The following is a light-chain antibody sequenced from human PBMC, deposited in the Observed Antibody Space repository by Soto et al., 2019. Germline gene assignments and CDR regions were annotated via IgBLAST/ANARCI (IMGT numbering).Light chain of an antibody. CDR2: GAS. V-gene: IGKV3-20*01. CDR1: QSVRKNY. CDR3: QQYGSSPLT. J-gene: IGKJ4*01. Sequence: VWTQSHAPLSLSPGARCTLSCSASQSVRKNYVAWYKQKPGQAPRLPSYGASSRATGIPDRFSGSGSGTDFTLTISSLEPEDFAVYDCQQYGSSPLTFGGGTKVDIK.